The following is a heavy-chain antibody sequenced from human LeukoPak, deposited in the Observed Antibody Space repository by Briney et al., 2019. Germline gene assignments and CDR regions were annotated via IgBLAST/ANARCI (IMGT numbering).Heavy chain of an antibody. CDR1: GGSISSGTYS. Sequence: SETLSLTCAVSGGSISSGTYSWNWIRQPPGRGLEWVGYILHSGSTYYSPSLKSRVTISVDTSQTQFSLKLSSVTAADTAMYYCARGYSDYPYFFDSWGQGALVTVSS. V-gene: IGHV4-30-2*01. CDR2: ILHSGST. J-gene: IGHJ4*02. D-gene: IGHD5-12*01. CDR3: ARGYSDYPYFFDS.